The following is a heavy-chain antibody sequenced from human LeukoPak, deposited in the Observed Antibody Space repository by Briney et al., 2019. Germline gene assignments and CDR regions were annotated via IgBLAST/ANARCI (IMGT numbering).Heavy chain of an antibody. CDR1: GFTVSSNY. J-gene: IGHJ4*02. V-gene: IGHV3-53*01. D-gene: IGHD6-13*01. CDR2: IYSGGST. CDR3: ARWAAAGPRTDTSKIDY. Sequence: PGGSLRLSCAASGFTVSSNYMSWVRQAPGKGLEWVSVIYSGGSTYYADSVKGRFTISRDNSKNTLYLQMNSLRAEDTAVYYCARWAAAGPRTDTSKIDYWGQGTLVTVSS.